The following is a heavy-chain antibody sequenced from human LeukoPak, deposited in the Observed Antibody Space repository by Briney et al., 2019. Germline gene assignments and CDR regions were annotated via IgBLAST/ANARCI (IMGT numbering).Heavy chain of an antibody. Sequence: SETLSLTCTVSGTSISSYYWTWIRQPAGKGLEWIGRIYTTGSTNCNPSLNSRFTMSVDTSKNQFSLKLSSVPAADTAVYYCARRIVVAGKAGFDYWGQGTLVTVSS. J-gene: IGHJ4*02. CDR1: GTSISSYY. V-gene: IGHV4-4*07. D-gene: IGHD6-19*01. CDR3: ARRIVVAGKAGFDY. CDR2: IYTTGST.